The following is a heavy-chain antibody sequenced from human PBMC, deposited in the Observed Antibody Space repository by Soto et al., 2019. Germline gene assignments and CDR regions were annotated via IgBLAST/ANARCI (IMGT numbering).Heavy chain of an antibody. CDR2: ISWNSGSI. Sequence: EVQLVESGGGLVQPGRSLRLSCAASGFTFDDYAMHWVRQAPGKGLEWVSGISWNSGSIGYADSVKGRFTISRDNAKNTLYLQMNSLRAEDTALYYCAKDSCNFGRYGSSPSCHFDYWGPGTLVTGSS. CDR1: GFTFDDYA. J-gene: IGHJ4*02. D-gene: IGHD2-2*01. CDR3: AKDSCNFGRYGSSPSCHFDY. V-gene: IGHV3-9*01.